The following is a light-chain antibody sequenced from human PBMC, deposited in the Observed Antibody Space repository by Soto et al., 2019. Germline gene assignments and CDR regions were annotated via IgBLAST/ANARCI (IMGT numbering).Light chain of an antibody. CDR1: QSVRSH. J-gene: IGKJ3*01. Sequence: EIVMTQSPATLFVSPGERATLSCRASQSVRSHLAWYQQKPGQAPRLLIYYASTRATGIPARFSGSGSETEFTLTISSLQSEDFAVYYCQQYDNWPLAFGPGTKVDI. CDR2: YAS. CDR3: QQYDNWPLA. V-gene: IGKV3-15*01.